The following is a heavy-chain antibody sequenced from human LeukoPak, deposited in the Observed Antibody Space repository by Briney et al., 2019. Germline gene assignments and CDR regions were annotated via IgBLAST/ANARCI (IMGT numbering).Heavy chain of an antibody. CDR1: GFTFSSYA. J-gene: IGHJ3*02. CDR2: ISYDGSNK. Sequence: GGSLRLSCAASGFTFSSYAMHWVRQAPGKGLEWVAVISYDGSNKYYADSVKGRFTISRDNSKNTLYLQMNSLRAEDTAVYYCARETTGMVRVFDIWGQGTMVTVSS. V-gene: IGHV3-30-3*01. D-gene: IGHD3-10*01. CDR3: ARETTGMVRVFDI.